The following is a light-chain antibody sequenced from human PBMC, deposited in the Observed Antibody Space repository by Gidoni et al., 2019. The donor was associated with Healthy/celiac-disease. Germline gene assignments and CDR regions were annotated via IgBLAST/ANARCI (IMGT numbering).Light chain of an antibody. CDR3: QQRSNWPPLT. J-gene: IGKJ4*01. Sequence: EIVFTQSPATLSLSPGESATLSCSASQSVSSYLAWYQQKPGQAPRLLLYDASTRATGIPARFSGSGSGTDFTLTISSLEPEDFAVYYCQQRSNWPPLTFGGGTKVEIK. V-gene: IGKV3-11*01. CDR2: DAS. CDR1: QSVSSY.